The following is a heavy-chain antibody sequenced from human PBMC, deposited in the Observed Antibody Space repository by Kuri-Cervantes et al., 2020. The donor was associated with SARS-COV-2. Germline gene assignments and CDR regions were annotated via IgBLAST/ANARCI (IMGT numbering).Heavy chain of an antibody. CDR2: ISGDGGST. CDR3: ARVAIFGVVSHAPFDI. J-gene: IGHJ3*02. CDR1: GFTFDDYA. V-gene: IGHV3-43*02. Sequence: GGSLRLSCAASGFTFDDYAMHWVRQAPGQGLEWVSLISGDGGSTYYADSVTGRFTIPRDNSKNTLYLQMNSLRAEDTAVYYCARVAIFGVVSHAPFDIWGRGTMFTVSS. D-gene: IGHD3-3*01.